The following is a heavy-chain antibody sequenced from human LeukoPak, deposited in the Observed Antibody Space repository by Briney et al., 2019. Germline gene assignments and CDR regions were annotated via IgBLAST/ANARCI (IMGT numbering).Heavy chain of an antibody. J-gene: IGHJ4*02. CDR1: GGSISSSSYY. D-gene: IGHD1-26*01. CDR2: IYYSGST. Sequence: PSETLSLTCTVSGGSISSSSYYWGWIRQPPGKGLEWIGSIYYSGSTNYNPSLKSRVTTSVDTSKNQFSLKLSSVTAADTAGYYCARNRGSYLFDYWGQGTLVTVPS. CDR3: ARNRGSYLFDY. V-gene: IGHV4-39*07.